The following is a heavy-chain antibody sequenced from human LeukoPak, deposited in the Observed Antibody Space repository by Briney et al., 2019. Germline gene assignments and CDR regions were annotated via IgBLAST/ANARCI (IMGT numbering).Heavy chain of an antibody. Sequence: PGGSLRLSCAASAFTFSSYWMNWVRQAPGKGREWVANIKQDGSETYYVGSVKGRFIISRDNAMNSLYLQMNSLTAEDTAVYFCARGGRDSSGYLQRWPDQWGQGTLVTVSS. V-gene: IGHV3-7*01. CDR2: IKQDGSET. CDR3: ARGGRDSSGYLQRWPDQ. D-gene: IGHD3-22*01. J-gene: IGHJ4*02. CDR1: AFTFSSYW.